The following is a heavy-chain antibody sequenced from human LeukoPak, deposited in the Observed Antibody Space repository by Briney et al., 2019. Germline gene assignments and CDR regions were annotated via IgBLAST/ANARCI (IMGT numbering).Heavy chain of an antibody. CDR3: ASYSNYVRYFDF. Sequence: SETLSLTCTVSGGSISSGSYYWSWIRQPAGKGLEWIGRIYTSGSTNYNPFLKSRVTISVDTSKNQFSLKLSSVTAADTAVYYCASYSNYVRYFDFWGQGTLVTVSS. D-gene: IGHD4-11*01. V-gene: IGHV4-61*02. J-gene: IGHJ4*02. CDR2: IYTSGST. CDR1: GGSISSGSYY.